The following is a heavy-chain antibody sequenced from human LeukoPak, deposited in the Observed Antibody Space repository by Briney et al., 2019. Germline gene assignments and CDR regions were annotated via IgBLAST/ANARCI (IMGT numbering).Heavy chain of an antibody. Sequence: PSETLSLTCTVSGGSISSYYWSWLRQPPGKGLEWIGYIYYSGSTNYNPSLKSRVTISVDTSKNQFSLKLSSVTAADTAVYYCAREVGYCTNGVCQTPYFDYWGQGTLVTVSS. D-gene: IGHD2-8*01. V-gene: IGHV4-59*08. J-gene: IGHJ4*02. CDR2: IYYSGST. CDR3: AREVGYCTNGVCQTPYFDY. CDR1: GGSISSYY.